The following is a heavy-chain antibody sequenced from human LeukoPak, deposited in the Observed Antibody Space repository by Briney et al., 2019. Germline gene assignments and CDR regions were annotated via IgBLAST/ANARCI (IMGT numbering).Heavy chain of an antibody. D-gene: IGHD3-3*01. CDR3: AKPYYDFWSGYLGTAYYFDY. Sequence: PGGPLRLSCAASGFTFSTYAMTWVRQAPGKGLEWVSGISGSSTFQYDVDSVKGRFTISRDNSKNTLYLQMNSLRAEDTAVYYCAKPYYDFWSGYLGTAYYFDYWGQGTLVTVSS. CDR1: GFTFSTYA. J-gene: IGHJ4*02. CDR2: ISGSSTFQ. V-gene: IGHV3-23*01.